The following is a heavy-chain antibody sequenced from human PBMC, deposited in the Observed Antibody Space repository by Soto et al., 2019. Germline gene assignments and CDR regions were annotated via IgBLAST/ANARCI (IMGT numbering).Heavy chain of an antibody. CDR3: AGASSRVSSVVAAY. D-gene: IGHD2-15*01. CDR2: SNPGPNSA. CDR1: NGSLPSHF. Sequence: AAVKVPCKASNGSLPSHFIHWVGQAPGGGREWMGRSNPGPNSASYSKEFQGRLTLTSDMPSRTVYMQLSNRRSDDTAVYYCAGASSRVSSVVAAYWGQGTLVTVSS. V-gene: IGHV1-46*01. J-gene: IGHJ4*02.